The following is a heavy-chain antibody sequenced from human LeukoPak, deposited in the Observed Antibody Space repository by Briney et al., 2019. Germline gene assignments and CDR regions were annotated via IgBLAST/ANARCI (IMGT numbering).Heavy chain of an antibody. CDR1: GYSFTSYW. Sequence: GESLKISCKGSGYSFTSYWIGWVRQMPGKGLEWMGIIYPGDSDTRYSPSFQGQVTISADKSISTAYLQWSSLKASDTAMYYCARHRMSIAARLSQGYYYYYMDVWGKGTTVTVSS. V-gene: IGHV5-51*01. CDR3: ARHRMSIAARLSQGYYYYYMDV. D-gene: IGHD6-6*01. CDR2: IYPGDSDT. J-gene: IGHJ6*03.